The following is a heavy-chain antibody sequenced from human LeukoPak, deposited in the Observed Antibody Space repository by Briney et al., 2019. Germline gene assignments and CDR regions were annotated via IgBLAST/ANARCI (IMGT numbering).Heavy chain of an antibody. J-gene: IGHJ6*03. CDR2: ISSSSSTI. CDR3: AREKVVVAATPSFHYYYYMDV. V-gene: IGHV3-48*01. D-gene: IGHD2-15*01. CDR1: GFTFSSYS. Sequence: PGGSLRLSCAASGFTFSSYSMNWVRQAPGKGLEWVSYISSSSSTIYYADSVKGRFTISRDNAKNSLYLQMNSLRAEDAAVYYCAREKVVVAATPSFHYYYYMDVWGKGTTVTVSS.